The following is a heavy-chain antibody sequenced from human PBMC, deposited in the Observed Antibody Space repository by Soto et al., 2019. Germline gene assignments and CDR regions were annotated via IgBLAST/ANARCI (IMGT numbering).Heavy chain of an antibody. CDR3: ARHPSAFRFDP. J-gene: IGHJ5*02. V-gene: IGHV4-39*01. D-gene: IGHD1-26*01. CDR1: GGSISSSSYF. Sequence: QLQLQESGPGLVKPSETLSLTCTVSGGSISSSSYFWGWIRQPPGKGLEWIGSIYYSGSTYYNPSPQSRFSLAVDTAKTQSPLNLSSVTAADTAVYYGARHPSAFRFDPWGQGTLVTVSS. CDR2: IYYSGST.